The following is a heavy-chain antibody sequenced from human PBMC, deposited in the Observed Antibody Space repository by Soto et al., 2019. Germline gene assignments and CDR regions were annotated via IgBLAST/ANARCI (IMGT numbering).Heavy chain of an antibody. D-gene: IGHD3-3*01. CDR1: GYSVTSYW. CDR3: TTEMDVLRSLEWSPPSGMDV. CDR2: IYPGDSDT. Sequence: PGESLKISCKGSGYSVTSYWIGWVRQMPGKGLEWMGIIYPGDSDTRYSPSLQGQVTISADKSISTAYLQWSSMKTEDTAVYYSTTEMDVLRSLEWSPPSGMDVRGQGTTVTVSS. V-gene: IGHV5-51*01. J-gene: IGHJ6*02.